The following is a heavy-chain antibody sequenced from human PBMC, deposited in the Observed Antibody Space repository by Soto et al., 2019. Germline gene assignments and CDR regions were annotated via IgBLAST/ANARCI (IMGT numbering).Heavy chain of an antibody. CDR2: IDPSDSYT. CDR1: GYSFTNYW. CDR3: ARHPNLGATTDAFDI. Sequence: GESLKISCTGSGYSFTNYWISWVRQMPGKGLEWMGRIDPSDSYTNYSPSFQGHVTLSADKSITTAYLQWRSLKASDTAIYYCARHPNLGATTDAFDIWGQGTMVTVSS. J-gene: IGHJ3*02. V-gene: IGHV5-10-1*01. D-gene: IGHD1-26*01.